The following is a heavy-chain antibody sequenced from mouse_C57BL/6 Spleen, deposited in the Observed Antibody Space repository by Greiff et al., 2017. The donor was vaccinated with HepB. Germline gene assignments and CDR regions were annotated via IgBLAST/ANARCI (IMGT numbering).Heavy chain of an antibody. V-gene: IGHV1-52*01. J-gene: IGHJ4*01. CDR3: ARGENWDVLYAMDY. CDR2: IDPSDSET. Sequence: QVQLKQPGAELVRPGSSVKLSCKASGYTFTSYWMHWVKQRPIQGLEWIGNIDPSDSETHYNQKFKDKATLTVEKSSSTAYMQLSSLTSEDSAVYYCARGENWDVLYAMDYWGQGTSVTVSS. CDR1: GYTFTSYW. D-gene: IGHD4-1*01.